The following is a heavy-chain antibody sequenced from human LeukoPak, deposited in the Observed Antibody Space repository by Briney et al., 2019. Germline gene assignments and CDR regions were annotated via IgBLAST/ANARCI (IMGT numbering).Heavy chain of an antibody. Sequence: GGSLRLSCAASGFTFSSYGMHWVRQAPGKGLEWVAVISYDGSNKYYADSVKGRFTISRDNSRNTLYLQMNSLRAEDTAVYYCARWYYYETSGLYYGSFDNWGQGTLVTVSS. J-gene: IGHJ5*02. D-gene: IGHD3-22*01. V-gene: IGHV3-30*03. CDR1: GFTFSSYG. CDR3: ARWYYYETSGLYYGSFDN. CDR2: ISYDGSNK.